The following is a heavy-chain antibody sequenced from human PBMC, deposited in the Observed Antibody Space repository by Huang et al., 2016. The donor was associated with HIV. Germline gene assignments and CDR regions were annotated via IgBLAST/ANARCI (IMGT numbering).Heavy chain of an antibody. D-gene: IGHD6-13*01. CDR2: ISNDGNNM. CDR1: GFDFSSYA. Sequence: QVQLGESGGGVVQPEKSLRLSCAASGFDFSSYAMNWVLQAPGKGPEWVEVISNDGNNMYYSDSVKGRFIISRDNSKNTLYLQMNSLRGEDTAIYYCARGGILGTSWYRPFDYWGQGTLVTVSS. J-gene: IGHJ4*02. CDR3: ARGGILGTSWYRPFDY. V-gene: IGHV3-30-3*01.